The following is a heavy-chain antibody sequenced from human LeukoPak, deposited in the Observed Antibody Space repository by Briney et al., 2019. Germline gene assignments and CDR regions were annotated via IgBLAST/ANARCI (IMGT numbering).Heavy chain of an antibody. D-gene: IGHD2/OR15-2a*01. Sequence: GGSLRLSCAASGFTFSAYWMHWVRQAPATGLVWVSRINVDETIINYVDSVKGRFTISRDNAKNSLYLQMNSLRDEDTAVYYCARVYVRRGPDYWGQGTLVTVSS. J-gene: IGHJ4*02. CDR1: GFTFSAYW. CDR2: INVDETII. CDR3: ARVYVRRGPDY. V-gene: IGHV3-74*01.